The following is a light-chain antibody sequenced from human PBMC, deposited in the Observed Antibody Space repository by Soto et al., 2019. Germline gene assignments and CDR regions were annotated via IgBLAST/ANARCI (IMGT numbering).Light chain of an antibody. J-gene: IGKJ4*01. V-gene: IGKV1-39*01. CDR2: TTS. Sequence: DIQMTQSPSSLSASVGDRVTITCRASQSINSHLNWYQQKPGKPPKLLIHTTSSLQSGVPSRFSGSGAGTDFTLTISSLQPEDFATYYCQQCDSTLQTFGGGTKVEI. CDR1: QSINSH. CDR3: QQCDSTLQT.